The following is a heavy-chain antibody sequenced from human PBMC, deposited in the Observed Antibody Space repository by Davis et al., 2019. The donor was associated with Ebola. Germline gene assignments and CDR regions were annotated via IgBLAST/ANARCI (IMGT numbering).Heavy chain of an antibody. J-gene: IGHJ6*02. CDR1: GGTFSSYA. CDR2: IIPIFGTA. V-gene: IGHV1-69*06. D-gene: IGHD4-17*01. Sequence: AASVKVSCKASGGTFSSYAISWVRQAPGQGLEWMGGIIPIFGTANYAQKFQGRVTITADKSTSTAYMELSSLRSEDTAVYYCARGCDYLYYYYGMDVWGQGTTVTVSS. CDR3: ARGCDYLYYYYGMDV.